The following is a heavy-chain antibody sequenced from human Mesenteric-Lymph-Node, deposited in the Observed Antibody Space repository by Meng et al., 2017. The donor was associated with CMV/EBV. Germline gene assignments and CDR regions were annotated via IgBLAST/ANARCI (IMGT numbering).Heavy chain of an antibody. CDR1: GFTFSSYW. D-gene: IGHD4/OR15-4a*01. CDR3: ARPPALWDYGTHEPFRL. CDR2: INTDGSST. J-gene: IGHJ4*02. V-gene: IGHV3-74*01. Sequence: GGSLRLSCAASGFTFSSYWMHWVRQAPGKGLVWVSRINTDGSSTTYADSVKGRFTISRDNAKNTLYLQMNSLRAEDTAVYYCARPPALWDYGTHEPFRLWGQGVLVTVSS.